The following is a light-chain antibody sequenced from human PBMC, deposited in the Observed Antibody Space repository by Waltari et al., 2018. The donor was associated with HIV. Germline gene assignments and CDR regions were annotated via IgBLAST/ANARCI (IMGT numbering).Light chain of an antibody. V-gene: IGLV1-40*01. CDR1: SSNIGAGYD. CDR2: GNN. CDR3: QSYDSSLSGSWV. J-gene: IGLJ3*02. Sequence: QSVLTQPPSVSGAPGQRVTFSCPGSSSNIGAGYDVPLYQQLPGTAPKLLIYGNNNRPSGVPDRFSGSKSGTSASLAITGLQAEDEADYYCQSYDSSLSGSWVFGGGTKLTVL.